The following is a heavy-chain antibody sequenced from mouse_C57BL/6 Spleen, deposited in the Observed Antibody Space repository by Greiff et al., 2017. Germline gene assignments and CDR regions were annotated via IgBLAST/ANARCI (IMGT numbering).Heavy chain of an antibody. V-gene: IGHV5-6*01. Sequence: EVKLMESGGDLVKPGGSLKLSCAASGFTFSSYGMSWVRQTPDKRLEWVATISSGGSYTYYPDSVKGRFTISRDTAKNTLYLQMSSLKSEDTAMYYCARHSGYDVGKTTAWFAYWGQGTLVTVSA. CDR2: ISSGGSYT. CDR1: GFTFSSYG. J-gene: IGHJ3*01. D-gene: IGHD2-2*01. CDR3: ARHSGYDVGKTTAWFAY.